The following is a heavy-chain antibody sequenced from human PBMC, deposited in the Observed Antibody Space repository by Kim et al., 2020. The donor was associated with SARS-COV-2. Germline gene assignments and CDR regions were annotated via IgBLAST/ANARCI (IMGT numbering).Heavy chain of an antibody. J-gene: IGHJ4*02. CDR3: AGGIDCGGYLPAY. V-gene: IGHV3-53*01. D-gene: IGHD2-21*01. CDR2: IYSGGNT. Sequence: GGSLRLSCAASGFTVSSNYMSWVRQAPGKGLEWVSIIYSGGNTHYADSVKGRFTISRDNSRNTLFLQMNSLRAEDTAVYYCAGGIDCGGYLPAYWGQGTLVTVSS. CDR1: GFTVSSNY.